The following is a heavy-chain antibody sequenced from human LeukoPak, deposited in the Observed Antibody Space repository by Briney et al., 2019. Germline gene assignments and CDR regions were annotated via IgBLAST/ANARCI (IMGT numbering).Heavy chain of an antibody. CDR1: GYTFTGYY. J-gene: IGHJ5*02. Sequence: ASVKVSCKASGYTFTGYYMHWVRQAPGQGLEWMGGIIPIFGTANYAQKLQGRVTMTTDTSTSTAYMELRSLRSDDTAVYYCARSVVVVTNNWFDPWGQGILVTVSS. D-gene: IGHD2-21*02. CDR2: IIPIFGTA. V-gene: IGHV1-18*04. CDR3: ARSVVVVTNNWFDP.